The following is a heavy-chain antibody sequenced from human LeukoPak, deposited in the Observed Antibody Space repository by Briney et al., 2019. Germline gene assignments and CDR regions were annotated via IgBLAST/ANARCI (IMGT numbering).Heavy chain of an antibody. V-gene: IGHV4-39*01. Sequence: PSETLSLTCTVSGGFISSSSFYWGWIRQTPGKGLEWIGSIYYDGTTYYNPSLKSRVTISADTSKNQFSLKLSPVTAADTAVYYCAGLIPYYYDSSGYRYYFDFWGQGTLVTVSS. CDR1: GGFISSSSFY. CDR2: IYYDGTT. J-gene: IGHJ4*02. D-gene: IGHD3-22*01. CDR3: AGLIPYYYDSSGYRYYFDF.